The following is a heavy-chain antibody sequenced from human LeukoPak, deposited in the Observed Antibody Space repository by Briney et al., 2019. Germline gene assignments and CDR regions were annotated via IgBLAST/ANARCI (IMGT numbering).Heavy chain of an antibody. V-gene: IGHV1-2*02. Sequence: GASVKVSCKASGYTFTGYYMHWVRQAPGQGLEWMGWINPKTGATNYERKFQGRVTMTRDTSISTAYMELSRLRSDDTAVYYCARGVFYWGQGTLVTVSS. CDR3: ARGVFY. CDR2: INPKTGAT. J-gene: IGHJ4*02. CDR1: GYTFTGYY.